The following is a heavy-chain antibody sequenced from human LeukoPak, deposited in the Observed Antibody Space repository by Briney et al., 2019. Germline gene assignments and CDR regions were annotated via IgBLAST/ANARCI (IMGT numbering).Heavy chain of an antibody. Sequence: GGSLRLSCAASGFTFNTYWMHWVRQAPGKGLVWVSPINPDGTVTTYADAVKGRFTISRGNAKNTLYLQMNSLKAEDAAVYYCVRDSPSGFFDLWGRGTLVTVSS. V-gene: IGHV3-74*01. CDR2: INPDGTVT. CDR3: VRDSPSGFFDL. CDR1: GFTFNTYW. D-gene: IGHD6-19*01. J-gene: IGHJ2*01.